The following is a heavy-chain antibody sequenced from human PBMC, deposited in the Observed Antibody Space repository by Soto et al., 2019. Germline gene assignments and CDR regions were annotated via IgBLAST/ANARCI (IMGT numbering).Heavy chain of an antibody. Sequence: SGPTLVNATQTLTLTCTFSGFSLNTREVGVGWIRQPPGKALEWLALISWDGEKRYRPSLKTRLTVTKDTSENQVVLTMTNMEPGTTPTFFCPQGGGDLWTVHYFLDFGGKGPW. CDR2: ISWDGEK. V-gene: IGHV2-5*02. J-gene: IGHJ5*02. D-gene: IGHD3-9*01. CDR3: PQGGGDLWTVHYFLDFGGKGP. CDR1: GFSLNTREVG.